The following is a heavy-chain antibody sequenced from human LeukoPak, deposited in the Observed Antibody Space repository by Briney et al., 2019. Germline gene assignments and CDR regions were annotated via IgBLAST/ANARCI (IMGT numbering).Heavy chain of an antibody. Sequence: GGSLRLSCAASGFTFSSYWMHWVRQVPGKGLVWVSRINSDGSSRSYADSVKGRFTISRDNAKNTLYVQMNSLRAEDTAVYYSSTGSGHAFDIWGRGTMVTVSS. J-gene: IGHJ3*02. CDR3: STGSGHAFDI. CDR2: INSDGSSR. CDR1: GFTFSSYW. V-gene: IGHV3-74*01. D-gene: IGHD3-10*01.